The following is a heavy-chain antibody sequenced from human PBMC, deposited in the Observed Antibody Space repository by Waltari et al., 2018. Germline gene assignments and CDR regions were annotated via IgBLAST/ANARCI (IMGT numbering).Heavy chain of an antibody. J-gene: IGHJ4*02. D-gene: IGHD1-26*01. CDR1: GFTFSSYA. V-gene: IGHV3-23*01. CDR2: ISGSGGST. Sequence: EVQLLESGGGLVQPGGSLRLSCAASGFTFSSYAMSWVRQAPGKGVGWVAAISGSGGSTYYVDSVKGRFTISRDNSKNTLYLQMNSLRAEDTAVYYCAQGSGSKGVYFDYWGQGTLVTVSS. CDR3: AQGSGSKGVYFDY.